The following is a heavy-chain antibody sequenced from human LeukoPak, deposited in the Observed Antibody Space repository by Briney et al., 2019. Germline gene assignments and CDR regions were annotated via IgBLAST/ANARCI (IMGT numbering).Heavy chain of an antibody. CDR3: ARERHNDYVWGSYYPTHFDE. D-gene: IGHD3-16*01. Sequence: SGGSLRLSCAASGFTFDDYGMSWVRQAPGKGLEWVSGINWNGGSTGYADSVKGRFTISRGNAKNSLYLQMNSLRAEDTALYYCARERHNDYVWGSYYPTHFDEWGQETLVSVSS. V-gene: IGHV3-20*04. CDR1: GFTFDDYG. J-gene: IGHJ4*02. CDR2: INWNGGST.